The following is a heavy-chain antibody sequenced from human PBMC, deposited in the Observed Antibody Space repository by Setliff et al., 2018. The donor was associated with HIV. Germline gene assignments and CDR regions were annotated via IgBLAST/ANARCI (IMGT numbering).Heavy chain of an antibody. D-gene: IGHD5-12*01. V-gene: IGHV4-59*04. CDR3: ASSTILDAFDI. J-gene: IGHJ3*02. CDR2: IYSRGAT. Sequence: SETLRLSCAASGFTFSDYFMSWIRQSPGKGLEWIGSIYSRGATYYNPTLQSRVTISADTSKNQFYLKLTSVTAADTAIYYCASSTILDAFDIWGQGTMVTVSS. CDR1: GFTFSDYF.